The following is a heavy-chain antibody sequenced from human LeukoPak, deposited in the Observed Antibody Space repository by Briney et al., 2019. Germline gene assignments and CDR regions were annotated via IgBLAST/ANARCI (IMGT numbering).Heavy chain of an antibody. V-gene: IGHV4-59*08. CDR2: IYHNAST. CDR3: ARHPRDGYNSPYFYYGVAD. CDR1: GGAISRYY. D-gene: IGHD5-24*01. Sequence: PSETLSLTCSVSGGAISRYYWSWIRQPPGKGLEWIGDIYHNASTNYNPSLKSRVTISVDTSKNQFSLKLSSVTAADTAVYYCARHPRDGYNSPYFYYGVADWGHGTTVTVSS. J-gene: IGHJ6*02.